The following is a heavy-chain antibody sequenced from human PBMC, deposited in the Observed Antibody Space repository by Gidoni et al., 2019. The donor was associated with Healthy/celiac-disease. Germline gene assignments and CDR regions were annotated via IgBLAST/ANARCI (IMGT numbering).Heavy chain of an antibody. CDR3: AGGRDTAMVFWFDP. J-gene: IGHJ5*02. D-gene: IGHD5-18*01. CDR1: GGTFSSYA. V-gene: IGHV1-69*01. Sequence: QVQLVQSGAEVKKPGSSVKVSCKASGGTFSSYAISWVRQAPGQGLEWMGGIIPNFGTANYAKKFQGRGKINADESTSTAYMELGSLGSEDTAVYYCAGGRDTAMVFWFDPWGQGTLVTVSS. CDR2: IIPNFGTA.